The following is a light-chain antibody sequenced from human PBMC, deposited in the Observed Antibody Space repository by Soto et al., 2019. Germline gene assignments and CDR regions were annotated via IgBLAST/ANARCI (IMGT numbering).Light chain of an antibody. CDR3: SSYTSSSTRVV. J-gene: IGLJ2*01. Sequence: QSALTQPASVSGSPVQSITISCTGTSSDVGGYNYVSWYQQHPGKAPKLMIYDVSNRPSGVSNRFSGSKSGNTASLTISGLQAEYEADYYCSSYTSSSTRVVFGGGTKLTVL. CDR1: SSDVGGYNY. CDR2: DVS. V-gene: IGLV2-14*01.